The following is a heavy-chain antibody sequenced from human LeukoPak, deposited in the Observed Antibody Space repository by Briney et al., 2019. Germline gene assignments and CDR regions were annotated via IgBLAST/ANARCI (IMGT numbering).Heavy chain of an antibody. CDR1: GGSISSYY. V-gene: IGHV4-59*01. J-gene: IGHJ4*02. Sequence: PSETLSLTCTVSGGSISSYYWSWIRQPPGKGLEWIGYIYYSGSTNYNPSLKSRVTISVDTSKNQFSLKLSSVTAADTAVYYCARVSSSSSWGEFDYWGQGTLVTVSS. D-gene: IGHD6-6*01. CDR2: IYYSGST. CDR3: ARVSSSSSWGEFDY.